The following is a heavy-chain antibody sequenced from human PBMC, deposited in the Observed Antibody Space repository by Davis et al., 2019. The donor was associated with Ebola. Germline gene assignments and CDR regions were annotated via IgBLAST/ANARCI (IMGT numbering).Heavy chain of an antibody. CDR2: INHSGST. J-gene: IGHJ4*02. D-gene: IGHD3-16*01. Sequence: MPSETLSLTCAVYGGSFSGYYWSWIRQPPGKGLEWIGEINHSGSTNYNPPLKSRVTISVDTSKNQLSLKLSSVTAADTAVYYCARGMGSYGPPGYWGQGTLVTVSS. CDR1: GGSFSGYY. CDR3: ARGMGSYGPPGY. V-gene: IGHV4-34*01.